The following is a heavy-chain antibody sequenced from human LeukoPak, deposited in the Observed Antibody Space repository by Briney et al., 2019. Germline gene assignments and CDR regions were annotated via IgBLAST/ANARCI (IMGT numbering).Heavy chain of an antibody. J-gene: IGHJ4*02. CDR3: ARGQSWAFDY. V-gene: IGHV3-7*05. Sequence: GGTLRLSCAASGFTFSRYSMNWVRQAPGKGLEWVVNINHDASEKYYLHSVIALFTVSTDNAKNSLDLQMHSLRVEDTALYYCARGQSWAFDYWGQGILVTVSS. D-gene: IGHD1-26*01. CDR1: GFTFSRYS. CDR2: INHDASEK.